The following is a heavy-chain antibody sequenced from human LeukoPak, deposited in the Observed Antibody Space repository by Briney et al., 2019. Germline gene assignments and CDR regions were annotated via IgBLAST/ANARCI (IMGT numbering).Heavy chain of an antibody. V-gene: IGHV4-61*02. CDR1: GGSISSGSYY. Sequence: SETLSLTCTVSGGSISSGSYYWSWIRQPAGKGLEWIGRIYTSGGTNYNPSLKSRVTISVDTSKNQSSLKLSSVTAADTAVYYCARGGGDYYYYYYMDVWGKGTTVTVSS. D-gene: IGHD2-21*02. CDR3: ARGGGDYYYYYYMDV. J-gene: IGHJ6*03. CDR2: IYTSGGT.